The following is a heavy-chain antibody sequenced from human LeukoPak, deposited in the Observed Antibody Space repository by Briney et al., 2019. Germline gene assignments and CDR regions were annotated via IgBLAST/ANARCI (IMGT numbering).Heavy chain of an antibody. CDR3: ATDRDSSRQKRFDY. V-gene: IGHV3-72*01. D-gene: IGHD6-13*01. CDR1: GFAITDHH. CDR2: SQTTKPNSCTT. J-gene: IGHJ4*02. Sequence: PGGSLRLSCAASGFAITDHHMDWVRQAPGKGMEGVGRSQTTKPNSCTTEYAASVKGRFTISRDDSKNSLYLQLNSLGAEDTAVYYCATDRDSSRQKRFDYWGQGTLVTVSS.